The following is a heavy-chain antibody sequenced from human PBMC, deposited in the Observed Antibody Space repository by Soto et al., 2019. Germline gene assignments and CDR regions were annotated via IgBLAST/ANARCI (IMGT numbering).Heavy chain of an antibody. V-gene: IGHV1-69*13. CDR3: ARDDATYCGGDCYRYFFYGMDV. CDR1: GGTFSNHA. CDR2: IIPMFPTA. J-gene: IGHJ6*02. D-gene: IGHD2-21*02. Sequence: SVKVSCKASGGTFSNHAISWVRQAPGQGLEWVGGIIPMFPTADYAQRFQGRVTITADDSTTTVYMELSGLRSEDTAMYYCARDDATYCGGDCYRYFFYGMDVWGQGTTVTVSS.